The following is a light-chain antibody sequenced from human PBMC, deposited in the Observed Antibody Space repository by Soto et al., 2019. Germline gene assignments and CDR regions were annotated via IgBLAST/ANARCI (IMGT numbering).Light chain of an antibody. CDR3: QQYHNFPLT. J-gene: IGKJ4*01. Sequence: DIQMTQSPSSLSASVGDRVTITCRASQDISYLFNWYQQKPGKAPKILIYDASNLEPGVPPRFSGSESGTEFSFTISSLQPEDIATYYCQQYHNFPLTFGGGTKVELK. V-gene: IGKV1-33*01. CDR2: DAS. CDR1: QDISYL.